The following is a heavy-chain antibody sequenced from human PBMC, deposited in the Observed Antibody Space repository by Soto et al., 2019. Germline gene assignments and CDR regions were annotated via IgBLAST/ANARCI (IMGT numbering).Heavy chain of an antibody. J-gene: IGHJ5*01. CDR2: VYYSGGA. Sequence: SETLSLTCTVSGVSIHDSHSFWGWIRQPPGKGLEFIGTVYYSGGAHYNSSLKSRVTISVDTANNQVSLRMRSLTAADTAVYYCGRVVEGATRHTDLDSWGQGTLVTVSS. CDR3: GRVVEGATRHTDLDS. V-gene: IGHV4-39*01. CDR1: GVSIHDSHSF. D-gene: IGHD2-21*01.